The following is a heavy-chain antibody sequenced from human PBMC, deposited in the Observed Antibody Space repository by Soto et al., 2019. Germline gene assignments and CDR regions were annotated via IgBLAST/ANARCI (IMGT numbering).Heavy chain of an antibody. V-gene: IGHV3-23*01. D-gene: IGHD6-19*01. J-gene: IGHJ4*02. CDR1: GFTFSSFA. CDR3: AKELIYGYNSGRPFGS. Sequence: EVQLLESGGGLVQPGGSLRLSCAASGFTFSSFAMSWVRQAPGKGLEWVSAIGSRGDSTYYADSVKGRFTISRDNSKNTLYLQMNSLRAEDTAVYYCAKELIYGYNSGRPFGSWGQGPLVTVSS. CDR2: IGSRGDST.